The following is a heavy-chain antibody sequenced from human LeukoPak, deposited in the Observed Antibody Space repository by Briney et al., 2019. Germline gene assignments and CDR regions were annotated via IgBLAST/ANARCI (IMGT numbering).Heavy chain of an antibody. CDR3: ARPRCSSTSCLDAFYI. D-gene: IGHD2-2*01. Sequence: ASVKVSCKASGYTFTSYYMHWVRQAPGQGLEWMGIINPSGGSTSYAQKFQGRVTMTRDMSTSTVCMELSSLRSEDTAVYYCARPRCSSTSCLDAFYIWGQGTMVTVSS. V-gene: IGHV1-46*01. CDR2: INPSGGST. J-gene: IGHJ3*02. CDR1: GYTFTSYY.